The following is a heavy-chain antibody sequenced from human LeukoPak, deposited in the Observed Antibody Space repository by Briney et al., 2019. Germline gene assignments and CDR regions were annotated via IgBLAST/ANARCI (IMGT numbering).Heavy chain of an antibody. CDR3: AKHLVATTPFFDY. Sequence: ADTLSLTCTVSGDSVSRYYWSWIRQPPGKGLDWIAFIHYSGSTNYNPSLKSRVSISIDTSRNQFSLRLSSVTAADTAVYYCAKHLVATTPFFDYWGQGTLVTVSS. CDR1: GDSVSRYY. V-gene: IGHV4-59*08. CDR2: IHYSGST. J-gene: IGHJ4*02. D-gene: IGHD5-12*01.